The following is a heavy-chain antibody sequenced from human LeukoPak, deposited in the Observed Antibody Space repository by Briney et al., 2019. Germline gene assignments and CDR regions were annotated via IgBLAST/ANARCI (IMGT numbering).Heavy chain of an antibody. V-gene: IGHV1-69*04. D-gene: IGHD3-22*01. CDR2: IIPILGIA. J-gene: IGHJ4*02. Sequence: GASVKVSCKASGGTFSSYAISWVRQAPGQGLEWMGRIIPILGIANYAQKFQGRVTITADKSTSTAYMELGSLRSEDTAVYYCARVDSYYYDSSGREAYWGQGTLVTVSS. CDR3: ARVDSYYYDSSGREAY. CDR1: GGTFSSYA.